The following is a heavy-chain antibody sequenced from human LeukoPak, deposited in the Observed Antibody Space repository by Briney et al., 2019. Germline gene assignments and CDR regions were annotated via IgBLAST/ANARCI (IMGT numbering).Heavy chain of an antibody. CDR1: GYSFTSYW. CDR2: IYPGDSDT. D-gene: IGHD5-18*01. Sequence: GESLKISCKGSGYSFTSYWIGWVRQMPGKGLEWMGIIYPGDSDTRYSPSFQGQVTISADKSISTAYLQWSSLKASDTAMYYCARSSPDYSYGFVYAYWGQGTLVTVSS. V-gene: IGHV5-51*01. CDR3: ARSSPDYSYGFVYAY. J-gene: IGHJ4*02.